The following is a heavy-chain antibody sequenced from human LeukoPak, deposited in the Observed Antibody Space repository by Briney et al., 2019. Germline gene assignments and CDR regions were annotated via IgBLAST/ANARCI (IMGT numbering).Heavy chain of an antibody. CDR2: MNPNSGNT. J-gene: IGHJ6*03. Sequence: ASVKVSCKASGYTFTSYDINWVRQSTGQGLEWMGWMNPNSGNTGYAQKFQGRVTITRNTSISTAYMELRSLRSEDTAVYYCAREFKRGWPLYYYYMDVWGKGTTVTVSS. V-gene: IGHV1-8*03. CDR3: AREFKRGWPLYYYYMDV. D-gene: IGHD6-19*01. CDR1: GYTFTSYD.